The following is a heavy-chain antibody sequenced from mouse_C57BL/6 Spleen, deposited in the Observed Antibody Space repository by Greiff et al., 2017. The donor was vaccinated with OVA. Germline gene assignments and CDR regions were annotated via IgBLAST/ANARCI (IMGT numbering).Heavy chain of an antibody. CDR3: ARRRRGDYFDY. CDR2: ISSGSSTI. Sequence: EVKLMESGGGLVKPGGSLKLSCAASGFTFSDYGMHWVRQAPEKGLEWVAYISSGSSTIYYADTVKGRFTISRDNAKNTLFLQMTSLRSEDTAMYYCARRRRGDYFDYWGQGTTLTVSS. V-gene: IGHV5-17*01. CDR1: GFTFSDYG. J-gene: IGHJ2*01.